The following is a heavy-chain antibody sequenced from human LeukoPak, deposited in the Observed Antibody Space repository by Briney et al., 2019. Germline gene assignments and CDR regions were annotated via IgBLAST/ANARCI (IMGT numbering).Heavy chain of an antibody. CDR2: ISFDGKNK. V-gene: IGHV3-30*03. J-gene: IGHJ4*02. D-gene: IGHD4-17*01. CDR3: TRESQTYGAPDY. Sequence: PGGSLGLSCAASGFTFSSYWMHWVRQAPGKGLEWVALISFDGKNKYYVDSVKGRFTISRDSSKNTLYLQMSSLRADDTAVYYCTRESQTYGAPDYWGQGTLVTVSS. CDR1: GFTFSSYW.